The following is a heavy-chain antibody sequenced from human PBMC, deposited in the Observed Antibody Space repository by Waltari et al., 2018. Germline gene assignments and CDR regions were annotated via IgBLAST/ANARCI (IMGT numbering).Heavy chain of an antibody. J-gene: IGHJ6*02. D-gene: IGHD6-13*01. CDR1: GFTFSSYA. V-gene: IGHV3-23*01. CDR3: AKDLGAYSSSWFQYYYYYGMDV. CDR2: ISGSGGST. Sequence: EVQLLESGGGLVQPGGSLRLSCAASGFTFSSYAMSWVRQAPGKGLEWVSAISGSGGSTYYADSVKGRFTISRDNSKNTLYLQMNSLRAEDTAVYYCAKDLGAYSSSWFQYYYYYGMDVWGQGTTVTVSS.